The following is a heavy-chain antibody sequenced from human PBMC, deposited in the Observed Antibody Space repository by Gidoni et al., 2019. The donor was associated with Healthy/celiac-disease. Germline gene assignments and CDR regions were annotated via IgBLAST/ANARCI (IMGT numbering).Heavy chain of an antibody. CDR2: INHSGST. CDR1: GGSFSGYY. J-gene: IGHJ4*02. D-gene: IGHD3-16*02. CDR3: ARGRNYDYVWGSYRSYYFDY. Sequence: QVQLQQWGAGLLKPSETLSLTCAVYGGSFSGYYWSWIRQPPGKGLEWIGEINHSGSTNYNTSLKSRVTISVDTSKNQFSLKLSSVTAADTAVYYCARGRNYDYVWGSYRSYYFDYWGQGTLVTVSS. V-gene: IGHV4-34*01.